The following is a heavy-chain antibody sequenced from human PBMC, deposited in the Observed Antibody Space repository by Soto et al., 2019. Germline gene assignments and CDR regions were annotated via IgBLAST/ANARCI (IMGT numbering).Heavy chain of an antibody. CDR1: GFIFSSNG. V-gene: IGHV3-30*02. CDR2: MSYDGSAK. Sequence: PGGSLRLSCEGSGFIFSSNGMHWVRQAPGKGLEWVAFMSYDGSAKFLADSVKGRLTISRDNSKSTLFLHMSSLRAEDTAMYYCAIVRVADSPLDHWGQGTLVTVS. D-gene: IGHD3-10*02. CDR3: AIVRVADSPLDH. J-gene: IGHJ4*02.